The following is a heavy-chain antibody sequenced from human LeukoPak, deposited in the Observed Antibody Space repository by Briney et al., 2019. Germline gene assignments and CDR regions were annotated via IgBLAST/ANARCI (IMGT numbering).Heavy chain of an antibody. CDR1: GGSISSGGYY. V-gene: IGHV4-31*03. Sequence: SQTLSLTCTVSGGSISSGGYYWSWIRQHPGKGLEWIGYIYYSGSTYYNPSLKSRVTISVDTSKNQFSLKLSSVTAADTAVYSCASGGYDAFDIWGQGTMVTVSS. CDR3: ASGGYDAFDI. J-gene: IGHJ3*02. CDR2: IYYSGST. D-gene: IGHD3-10*01.